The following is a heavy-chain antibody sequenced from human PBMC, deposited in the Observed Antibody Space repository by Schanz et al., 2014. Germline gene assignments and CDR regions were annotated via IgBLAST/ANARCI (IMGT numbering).Heavy chain of an antibody. Sequence: QLQLVQSGAEVKKPGSSVKVSCKASGGTFSSDTFSWVRQAPGQGLEWMGRIIPSLGLAKYEQKFQDKVTITADKSTSTAYMELTSLRSEDTAVYYCACTYCSSTSCYTGYYYMDVWGKGTTVTVSS. CDR3: ACTYCSSTSCYTGYYYMDV. J-gene: IGHJ6*03. CDR1: GGTFSSDT. CDR2: IIPSLGLA. D-gene: IGHD2-2*02. V-gene: IGHV1-69*02.